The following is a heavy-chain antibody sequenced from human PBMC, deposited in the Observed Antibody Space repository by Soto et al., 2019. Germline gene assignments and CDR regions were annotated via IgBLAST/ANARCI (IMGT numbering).Heavy chain of an antibody. Sequence: ASVKVSCKASGYTFTSYDINWVRQATGRGLEWMGWMNPNSGNTGYAQKFQGRVTMTRNTSISTAYMELSSLRSEDTAVYYCARGQAYQLPTQSYDYWGQGTLVTVSS. CDR1: GYTFTSYD. CDR3: ARGQAYQLPTQSYDY. J-gene: IGHJ4*02. CDR2: MNPNSGNT. V-gene: IGHV1-8*01. D-gene: IGHD2-2*01.